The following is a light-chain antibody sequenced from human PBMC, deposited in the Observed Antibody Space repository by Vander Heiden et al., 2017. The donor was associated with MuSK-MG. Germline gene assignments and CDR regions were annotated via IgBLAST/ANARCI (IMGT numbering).Light chain of an antibody. Sequence: QSALTQPASVSGSPGQSTTISCTGSSSDVGGYNYVSWYQQPPGNAPKLMIYDVSKRAAGLATRFSGSKSGTTASLTTSGLQDEDEADYYGISYTTSSNWVFGGGTKLTVL. J-gene: IGLJ3*02. CDR2: DVS. CDR1: SSDVGGYNY. CDR3: ISYTTSSNWV. V-gene: IGLV2-14*01.